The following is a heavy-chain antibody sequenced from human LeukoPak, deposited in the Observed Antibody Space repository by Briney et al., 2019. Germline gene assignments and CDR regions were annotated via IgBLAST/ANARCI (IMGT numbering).Heavy chain of an antibody. CDR1: GFTFSSYD. V-gene: IGHV3-13*01. J-gene: IGHJ6*03. CDR2: IGTAGDT. D-gene: IGHD5-24*01. CDR3: AKGDDYLTYYYYMDV. Sequence: GGSLRLSCAASGFTFSSYDMHWVRQATGKGLEWVSAIGTAGDTYYPGSVKGRFTISRDNSKNTLYLQMNSLRAEDTAVYYCAKGDDYLTYYYYMDVWGKGTTVTISS.